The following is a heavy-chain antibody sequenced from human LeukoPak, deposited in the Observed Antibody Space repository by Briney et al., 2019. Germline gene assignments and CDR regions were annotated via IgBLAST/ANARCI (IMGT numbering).Heavy chain of an antibody. CDR3: ARYYYDSSGYYQVDY. V-gene: IGHV3-21*01. CDR2: ISSSSSYI. J-gene: IGHJ4*02. CDR1: GFTFSSYS. Sequence: GGSLGLSCAASGFTFSSYSMNWVRQAPGKGLEWVSSISSSSSYIYYADSVKGRFTISRDNAKNSLYLQMNSLRAEDTAVYYCARYYYDSSGYYQVDYWGQGTLVTVSS. D-gene: IGHD3-22*01.